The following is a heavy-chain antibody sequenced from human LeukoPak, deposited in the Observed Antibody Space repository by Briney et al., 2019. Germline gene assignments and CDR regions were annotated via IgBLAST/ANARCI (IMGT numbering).Heavy chain of an antibody. CDR3: ARDYGDYDEAFDY. CDR1: GGSISSGSYY. J-gene: IGHJ4*02. Sequence: SETLSLTCTVSGGSISSGSYYWSWIRQPAGKGLEWIGRIYTSGSTNYNPSLKSRVTISVDTSKNQFSLKLSSVTAADTAVYYCARDYGDYDEAFDYWGQGTLVTVSS. D-gene: IGHD4-17*01. V-gene: IGHV4-61*02. CDR2: IYTSGST.